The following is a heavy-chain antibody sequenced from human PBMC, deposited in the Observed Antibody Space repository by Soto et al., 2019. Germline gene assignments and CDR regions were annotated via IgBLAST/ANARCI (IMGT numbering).Heavy chain of an antibody. Sequence: EVQLLESGGGLVQPGGSLRLSCAASGFTFSSYAMSWVRQAPGKGLEWVSAIGVSGDTTYYADSVKGRFTISRDNSKNTLSLQMGSLRADETAVYYCAKVRRFGELRSLYWGQGTLVTVSS. CDR3: AKVRRFGELRSLY. D-gene: IGHD3-10*01. CDR2: IGVSGDTT. J-gene: IGHJ4*02. V-gene: IGHV3-23*01. CDR1: GFTFSSYA.